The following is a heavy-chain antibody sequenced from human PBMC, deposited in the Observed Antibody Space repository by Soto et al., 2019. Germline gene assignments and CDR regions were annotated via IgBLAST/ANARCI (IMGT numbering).Heavy chain of an antibody. CDR3: ARDLHDYVSFRFDP. CDR2: ISTSSSYI. D-gene: IGHD3-16*01. V-gene: IGHV3-21*01. J-gene: IGHJ5*02. CDR1: GFTFSSYS. Sequence: GGSLRLSCAASGFTFSSYSMNWVRQAPGKVLEWVSSISTSSSYIYYADSMKGRFTISRDNAKNSLYLQMNSLRAEDTAVYYCARDLHDYVSFRFDPWGQGTLVTVSS.